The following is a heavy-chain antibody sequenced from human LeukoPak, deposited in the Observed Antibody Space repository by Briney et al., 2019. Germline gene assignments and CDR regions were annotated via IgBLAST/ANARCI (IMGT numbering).Heavy chain of an antibody. D-gene: IGHD3-10*01. CDR2: ISYDGSNK. Sequence: GGSLRLSCAASGFTFSSYAMHWVRQAPGKGLEWVAVISYDGSNKYYADSVKGRFTISRDNSKNTLYLQMNSLRAEDTAVYYWGREFGGEPLSYYYMDVWGKGTTVTVSS. V-gene: IGHV3-30-3*01. CDR3: GREFGGEPLSYYYMDV. J-gene: IGHJ6*03. CDR1: GFTFSSYA.